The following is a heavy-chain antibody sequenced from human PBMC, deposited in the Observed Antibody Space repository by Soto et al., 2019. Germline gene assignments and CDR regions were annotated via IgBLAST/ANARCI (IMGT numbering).Heavy chain of an antibody. V-gene: IGHV3-33*01. CDR3: ARGSLPYSYGQYYFDY. CDR2: IWYDGSNK. D-gene: IGHD5-18*01. CDR1: GFTFSSYG. Sequence: QVQLVESGGGVVQPGRSLRLSCAASGFTFSSYGMHWVRQAPGKGLEWMAVIWYDGSNKYYADSVKGRFTISRDNSKNTLYLQMNSLRAEDTAVYYCARGSLPYSYGQYYFDYWGQGTLVTVSS. J-gene: IGHJ4*02.